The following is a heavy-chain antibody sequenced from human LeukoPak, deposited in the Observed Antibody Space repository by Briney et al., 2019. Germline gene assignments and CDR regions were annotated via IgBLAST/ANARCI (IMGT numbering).Heavy chain of an antibody. CDR2: INPNSGGT. V-gene: IGHV1-2*04. CDR3: AREPDTGRYYFDY. Sequence: ASVKVSCKASGYTFTGYYMHWVRQAPGQGLEWMGWINPNSGGTNYAQKFQGWVTMTRDTSISTAYMELSRLRSDDTAVYYCAREPDTGRYYFDYWGQGTLVTVSS. CDR1: GYTFTGYY. D-gene: IGHD2-8*02. J-gene: IGHJ4*02.